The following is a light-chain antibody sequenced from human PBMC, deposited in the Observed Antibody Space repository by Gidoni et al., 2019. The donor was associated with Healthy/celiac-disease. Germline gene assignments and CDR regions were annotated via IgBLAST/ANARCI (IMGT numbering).Light chain of an antibody. V-gene: IGKV1-27*01. CDR2: AAS. CDR3: QKYNSAPFT. J-gene: IGKJ3*01. Sequence: DIQMTQSPSSLSASVGDRVTITCRASQGISNYLAWYQQKTGKVPKRLIYAASTLQSGVPSRFSGSGSGTDFTLTISSLQTEDVATYYCQKYNSAPFTFXHXTKVDIK. CDR1: QGISNY.